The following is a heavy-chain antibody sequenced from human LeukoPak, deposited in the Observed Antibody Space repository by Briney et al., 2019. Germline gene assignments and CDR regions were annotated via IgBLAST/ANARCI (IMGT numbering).Heavy chain of an antibody. J-gene: IGHJ5*02. CDR2: IYYSGST. CDR3: ARDGLPYDILTPAGWFDP. CDR1: GGSISSYY. Sequence: SETLSLTCTVSGGSISSYYWSWIRQPPGKELEWIGYIYYSGSTNYNPSLKSRVTISVDTSKNQFSLKLSSVTAADTAVYYCARDGLPYDILTPAGWFDPWGQGTLVTVSS. D-gene: IGHD3-9*01. V-gene: IGHV4-59*01.